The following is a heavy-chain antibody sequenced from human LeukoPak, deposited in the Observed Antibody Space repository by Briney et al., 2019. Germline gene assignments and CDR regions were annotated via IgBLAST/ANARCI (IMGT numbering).Heavy chain of an antibody. CDR3: ARTRYRYGPTQDN. CDR1: GGSITSGRYS. V-gene: IGHV4-61*02. J-gene: IGHJ4*02. Sequence: SQTLSLTCTVSGGSITSGRYSWSWIRQPAGKGLEGLGRIYTSGSTKYNPSLKSRVTISVATSKNQFSLKLSSGTAVDTAVYYSARTRYRYGPTQDNWGEGTLVTVSS. CDR2: IYTSGST. D-gene: IGHD5-18*01.